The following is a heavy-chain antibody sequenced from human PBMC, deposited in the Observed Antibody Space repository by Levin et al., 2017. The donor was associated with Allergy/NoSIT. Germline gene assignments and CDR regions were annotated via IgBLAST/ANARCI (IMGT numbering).Heavy chain of an antibody. CDR2: IYNDGRT. V-gene: IGHV3-53*01. CDR3: ARDTGMAIHDY. D-gene: IGHD5-18*01. Sequence: GGSLRLSCAASGFAVSDNYMSWVRQAPGKGLEWVSIIYNDGRTYYTDSVKGRFTISKDTSENRLYLQMNSLRAEDAAVYYCARDTGMAIHDYWGQGTLVTVSS. CDR1: GFAVSDNY. J-gene: IGHJ4*02.